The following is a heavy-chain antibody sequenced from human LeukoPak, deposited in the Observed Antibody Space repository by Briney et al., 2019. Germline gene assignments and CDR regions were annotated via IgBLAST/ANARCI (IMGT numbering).Heavy chain of an antibody. CDR2: INPNSGDT. V-gene: IGHV1-2*02. D-gene: IGHD2-8*02. J-gene: IGHJ2*01. CDR1: GYTFNAYY. Sequence: ASVKVSCKASGYTFNAYYLHWVRQAPGQGLERMGWINPNSGDTKYAQKFQGRVTMTGDTSISTAYMELSRLRFDDTAVYYCAILRLSTGLWWFFDLWGRGTLVTVSS. CDR3: AILRLSTGLWWFFDL.